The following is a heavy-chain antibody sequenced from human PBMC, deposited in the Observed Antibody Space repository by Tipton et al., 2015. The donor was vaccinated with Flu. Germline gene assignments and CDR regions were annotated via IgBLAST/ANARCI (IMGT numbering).Heavy chain of an antibody. Sequence: LSLTCTVSGGSISSYYWSWIRQPPGKGLEWIGYIYYSGSTNYNPSLKSRVTISVDTSKNQFSLKLSSVTAADTAVYYCAREAWFDYWGQGTLVTVSS. J-gene: IGHJ4*02. CDR2: IYYSGST. CDR3: AREAWFDY. V-gene: IGHV4-59*01. CDR1: GGSISSYY.